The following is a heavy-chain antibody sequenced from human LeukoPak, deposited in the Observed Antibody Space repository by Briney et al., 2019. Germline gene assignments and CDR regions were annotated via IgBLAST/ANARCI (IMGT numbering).Heavy chain of an antibody. V-gene: IGHV1-18*01. CDR2: ISAYNGNT. CDR3: ARLEPYYDILTGYSDY. J-gene: IGHJ4*02. Sequence: ASVKVSCKASGYTFTSYGISWVRQAPGQGLEWMGWISAYNGNTNYAQKLQGRVTMTTDTSTSTAYMELRSLRSVDTAVYYCARLEPYYDILTGYSDYWGQGTLVTVSS. CDR1: GYTFTSYG. D-gene: IGHD3-9*01.